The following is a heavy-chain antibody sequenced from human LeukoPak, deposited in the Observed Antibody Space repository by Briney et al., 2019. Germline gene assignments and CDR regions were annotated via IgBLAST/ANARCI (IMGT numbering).Heavy chain of an antibody. D-gene: IGHD3/OR15-3a*01. CDR1: GFTFSSYA. V-gene: IGHV3-23*01. CDR2: ISGSGGST. CDR3: ARGGLYFDY. Sequence: PGGSLRLSCAASGFTFSSYAMSWVRQAPGKGLEWVSAISGSGGSTYYADSVKGRFTISRDNAKNPLYLQMNSLRAEDTAVYYCARGGLYFDYWGQETLVTVSS. J-gene: IGHJ4*02.